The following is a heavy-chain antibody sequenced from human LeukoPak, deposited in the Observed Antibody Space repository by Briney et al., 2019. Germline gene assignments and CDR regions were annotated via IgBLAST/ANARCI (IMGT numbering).Heavy chain of an antibody. Sequence: GGSLRLSCAASGFTLSHFGMNWVRQAPGKGLGWFSYISSSSTTIYYADSVKGRFAISRDNAKNSLSLQMNSLRAEDTAVYYCARNDYDFWSGYHYWGQGTLVTVSS. CDR1: GFTLSHFG. CDR2: ISSSSTTI. J-gene: IGHJ4*02. V-gene: IGHV3-48*04. D-gene: IGHD3-3*01. CDR3: ARNDYDFWSGYHY.